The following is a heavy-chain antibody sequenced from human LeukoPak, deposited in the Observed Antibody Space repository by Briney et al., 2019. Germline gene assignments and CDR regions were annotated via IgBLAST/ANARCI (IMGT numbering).Heavy chain of an antibody. V-gene: IGHV1-69*05. CDR2: IIPIFGTA. Sequence: ASVKVSCKASGGTLSSYAISWVRQAPGQGLEWMGGIIPIFGTANYAQKFQGRVTITTDESTSTAYMELSSLRSDDTAVYYCARSLPYGVRGDHDYWGQGTLVTVS. CDR1: GGTLSSYA. D-gene: IGHD3-10*01. CDR3: ARSLPYGVRGDHDY. J-gene: IGHJ4*02.